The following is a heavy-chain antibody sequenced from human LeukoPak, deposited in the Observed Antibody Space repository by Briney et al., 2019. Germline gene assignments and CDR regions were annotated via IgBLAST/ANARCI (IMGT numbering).Heavy chain of an antibody. CDR3: ATRTWIQLWSYGMDV. J-gene: IGHJ6*02. Sequence: GGSLRLSCAASGFTVSSNYMSWVRQAPGKGLEWVSVIYSGGSTYYADSVKGRFTISRHNSKNTLYLQMNSLRAEDTAAYYCATRTWIQLWSYGMDVWGQGTTVTVSS. CDR1: GFTVSSNY. V-gene: IGHV3-53*04. CDR2: IYSGGST. D-gene: IGHD5-18*01.